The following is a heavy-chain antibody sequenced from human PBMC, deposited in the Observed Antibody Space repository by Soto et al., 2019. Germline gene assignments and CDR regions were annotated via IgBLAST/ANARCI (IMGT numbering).Heavy chain of an antibody. CDR2: FDPEDGET. Sequence: ASVKVSCKVSGYTLTELSMHWVRQAPGKGLEWMGGFDPEDGETIYAQKFQGRVTMTEDTSTDTAYMGLSSLRSEDTAVYYCATTRVVVVPAATIRYYYYYGMDVWGHGTTVTVSS. J-gene: IGHJ6*02. D-gene: IGHD2-2*01. V-gene: IGHV1-24*01. CDR3: ATTRVVVVPAATIRYYYYYGMDV. CDR1: GYTLTELS.